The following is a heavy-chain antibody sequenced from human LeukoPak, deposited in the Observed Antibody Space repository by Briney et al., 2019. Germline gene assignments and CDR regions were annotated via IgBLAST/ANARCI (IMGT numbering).Heavy chain of an antibody. Sequence: SETLSLTCTVSGGYISSSSYYWGWIRQPTGKGLEWIGSIYYSGSTYYNPSLKSRVTISVDTSKNQFSLKLSSVTAADTAVYYCARETRYLYYYYMDVRGKGTTVTVSS. CDR2: IYYSGST. CDR1: GGYISSSSYY. V-gene: IGHV4-39*07. J-gene: IGHJ6*03. CDR3: ARETRYLYYYYMDV. D-gene: IGHD1-1*01.